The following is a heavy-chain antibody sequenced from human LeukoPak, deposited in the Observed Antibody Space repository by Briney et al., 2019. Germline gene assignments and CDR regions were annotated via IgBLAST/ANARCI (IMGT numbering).Heavy chain of an antibody. J-gene: IGHJ5*02. Sequence: ASVKVPCKASGYTFTSYDINWVRQATGQGLEWMGWMNPNSGNTGYAQKFQGRVTMTRNTSISTAYMELSSLRSEDTAVYYCARGRYSGYDFSSWGQGTLVTVSS. V-gene: IGHV1-8*01. CDR3: ARGRYSGYDFSS. CDR2: MNPNSGNT. CDR1: GYTFTSYD. D-gene: IGHD5-12*01.